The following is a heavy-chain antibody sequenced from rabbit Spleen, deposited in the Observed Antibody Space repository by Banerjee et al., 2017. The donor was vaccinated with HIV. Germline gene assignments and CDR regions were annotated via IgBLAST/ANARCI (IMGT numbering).Heavy chain of an antibody. CDR3: SRDLTGVIGWNFGW. CDR2: INGITGKA. Sequence: QERLVESGGGLVKPEGSLKLSCTASGFSFSNKAVMCWVRQAPGKGLEWIACINGITGKAVYASAAKGRFACSKASATTVPLQMTSLTAADTATYCCSRDLTGVIGWNFGWWGPGTLVTVS. D-gene: IGHD1-1*01. V-gene: IGHV1S45*01. CDR1: GFSFSNKAV. J-gene: IGHJ4*01.